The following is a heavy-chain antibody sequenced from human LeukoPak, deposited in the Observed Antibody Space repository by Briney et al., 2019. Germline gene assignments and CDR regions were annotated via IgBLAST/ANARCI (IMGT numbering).Heavy chain of an antibody. CDR2: IYYSGST. CDR3: AKGTTGTTSAFDI. J-gene: IGHJ3*02. D-gene: IGHD1-1*01. V-gene: IGHV4-59*01. Sequence: KPSGTLSLTCTVSGGSISSYYWSWIRQPPGKGLEWIGYIYYSGSTKYNPSLKSRVTISVDTSKNQFSLKLSSVTAADTALYYCAKGTTGTTSAFDIWGQGTMVTVSS. CDR1: GGSISSYY.